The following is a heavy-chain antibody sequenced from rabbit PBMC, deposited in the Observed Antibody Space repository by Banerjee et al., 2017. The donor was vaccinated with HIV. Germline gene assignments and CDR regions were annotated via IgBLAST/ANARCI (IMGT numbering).Heavy chain of an antibody. Sequence: QEQLVESGGGLVQPEGSLTLTCKASGFTLSSSYYMCWVRQAPGKGPEWIGCIYTGSGSTYYASWAKGRFTISKTSSTTVTLQMTSLTAADTATYFCVRSYSSGYGNGLKLWGQGTLVTVS. J-gene: IGHJ3*01. CDR1: GFTLSSSYY. CDR2: IYTGSGST. CDR3: VRSYSSGYGNGLKL. D-gene: IGHD7-1*01. V-gene: IGHV1S45*01.